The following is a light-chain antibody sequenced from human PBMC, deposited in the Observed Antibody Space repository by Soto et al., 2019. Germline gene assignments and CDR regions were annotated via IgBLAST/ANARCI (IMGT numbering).Light chain of an antibody. J-gene: IGKJ2*01. CDR1: QSLTSNS. V-gene: IGKV3-20*01. Sequence: DIVLTQSPGTLSLSPGERATLSCRASQSLTSNSLAWFQQKSGQAPRLLIYGTSSRATGIPDRFSANGSGTDFTLTISRLEPDDFAVYYCHQYGSSPYTFGQGTKLEIK. CDR3: HQYGSSPYT. CDR2: GTS.